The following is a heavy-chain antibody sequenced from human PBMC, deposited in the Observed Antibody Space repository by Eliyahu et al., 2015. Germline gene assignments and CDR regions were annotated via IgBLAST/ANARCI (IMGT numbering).Heavy chain of an antibody. D-gene: IGHD6-19*01. V-gene: IGHV2-5*01. CDR2: IYWNDDK. CDR3: AHGKWIYPSSGWSRNYDY. Sequence: QITLKESGPTLEKPTQTLTLTCTFSGFSLITSGVGVGWIRQPPGKALEWLALIYWNDDKRYSPSLKSRLTITKDTSKNQVVLTMTNMDPVDTATYYCAHGKWIYPSSGWSRNYDYWGQGTLVTVSS. CDR1: GFSLITSGVG. J-gene: IGHJ4*02.